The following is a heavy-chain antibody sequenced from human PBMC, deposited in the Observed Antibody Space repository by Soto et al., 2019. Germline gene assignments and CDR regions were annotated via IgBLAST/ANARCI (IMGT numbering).Heavy chain of an antibody. CDR2: IYYSGST. J-gene: IGHJ4*02. CDR1: GGSISSSSYY. V-gene: IGHV4-39*01. Sequence: SETLSLTCTVSGGSISSSSYYWGWIRQPPGKGLEWIGSIYYSGSTYYNPSLKSRVTISVDTSKNQFSLKLSSVTAADTAVYYCARGPPMGGYSGYDGNDFDYWGQGTLVTVSS. CDR3: ARGPPMGGYSGYDGNDFDY. D-gene: IGHD5-12*01.